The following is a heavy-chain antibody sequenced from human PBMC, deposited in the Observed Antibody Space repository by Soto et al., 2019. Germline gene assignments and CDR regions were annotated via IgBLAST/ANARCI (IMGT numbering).Heavy chain of an antibody. CDR3: ARLGSPLQTIDY. V-gene: IGHV5-51*01. J-gene: IGHJ4*02. Sequence: GESLKISCQASGYTFTNYWIAWVRHMPGRGLEWMGLIFPRDSDTRYNSSFEGQVAISTDRSIATAYLQWTSLKASDTATYFCARLGSPLQTIDYWGQGTPVTVSS. CDR1: GYTFTNYW. CDR2: IFPRDSDT. D-gene: IGHD4-4*01.